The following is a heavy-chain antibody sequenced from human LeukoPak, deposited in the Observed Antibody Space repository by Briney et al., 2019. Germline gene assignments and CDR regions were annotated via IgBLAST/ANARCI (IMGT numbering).Heavy chain of an antibody. CDR1: GGTFSSYA. Sequence: SVKVSCKASGGTFSSYAISWVRQAPGQGLEWMGRITPIFGSANYAQKFQGRVTITTDESTSTAYMELSSLRSEDTAVYYCARKVPADSHLDYWGQGTQVTVSS. D-gene: IGHD2-2*01. CDR3: ARKVPADSHLDY. V-gene: IGHV1-69*05. CDR2: ITPIFGSA. J-gene: IGHJ4*02.